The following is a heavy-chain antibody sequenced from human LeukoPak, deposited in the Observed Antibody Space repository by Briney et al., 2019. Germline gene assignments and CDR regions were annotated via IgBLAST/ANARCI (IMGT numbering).Heavy chain of an antibody. V-gene: IGHV4-34*01. CDR2: INHSGST. CDR3: ARAAAGAFFEY. D-gene: IGHD6-13*01. CDR1: GGSFSGYY. Sequence: SETLSLTCAVYGGSFSGYYWSWIRQPPGKGLEWIGEINHSGSTNYNPSLKSRVTISVDTSKNQFSLKLSSVTAADTAVYYCARAAAGAFFEYWGQGTLVTVSS. J-gene: IGHJ4*02.